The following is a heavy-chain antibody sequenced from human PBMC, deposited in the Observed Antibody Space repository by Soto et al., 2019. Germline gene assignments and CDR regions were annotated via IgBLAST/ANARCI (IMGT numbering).Heavy chain of an antibody. V-gene: IGHV3-72*01. CDR1: GFSFSDHY. CDR3: ARVGGGWSLDY. J-gene: IGHJ4*02. Sequence: PGGSLRLSCAASGFSFSDHYMDWVRQAPGKGLEWVGRVRKKGNGYTTEYATSVKGRFTISRDDSKNSIYLQMNSLKTEDTAVYICARVGGGWSLDYWGQGTLVTVSS. D-gene: IGHD6-19*01. CDR2: VRKKGNGYTT.